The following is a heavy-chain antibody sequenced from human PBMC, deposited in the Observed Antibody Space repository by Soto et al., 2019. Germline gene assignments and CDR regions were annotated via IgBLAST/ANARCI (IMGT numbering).Heavy chain of an antibody. V-gene: IGHV1-3*04. CDR1: CYTFTSYL. CDR2: INTGNGDT. J-gene: IGHJ4*02. D-gene: IGHD2-21*01. Sequence: ASGKVSCKPSCYTFTSYLIYLVRQAPGQRLEWMGWINTGNGDTKYSQKFQGRVTITRDTSASTAYMELSSLTSEDTAVYYCASGNCGYVCYHDYWGQGTLVTVS. CDR3: ASGNCGYVCYHDY.